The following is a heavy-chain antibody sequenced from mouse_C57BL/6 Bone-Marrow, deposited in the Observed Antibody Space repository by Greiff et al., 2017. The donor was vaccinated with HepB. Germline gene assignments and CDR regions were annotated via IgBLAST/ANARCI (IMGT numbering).Heavy chain of an antibody. CDR1: GYAFSSSW. D-gene: IGHD1-1*01. CDR2: IYPGDGDT. Sequence: VQLQQSGPELVKPGASVKISCKASGYAFSSSWMNWVKQRPGQGLEWIGRIYPGDGDTNYNGKFKGKATLTADKSSSTAYMQLSSLTSEDSAVYFCARIYYYGPWYFDVWGTGTTVTVSS. V-gene: IGHV1-82*01. CDR3: ARIYYYGPWYFDV. J-gene: IGHJ1*03.